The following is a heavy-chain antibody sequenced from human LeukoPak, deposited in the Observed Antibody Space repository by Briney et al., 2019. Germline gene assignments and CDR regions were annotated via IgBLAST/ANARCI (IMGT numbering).Heavy chain of an antibody. CDR2: IKQDGSEK. J-gene: IGHJ4*02. CDR3: ARAKVSYYYGSGSFDYFDY. CDR1: GFTFSSYW. V-gene: IGHV3-7*04. Sequence: HTGGSLRLSCAASGFTFSSYWISWVRQAPGKGLEWVANIKQDGSEKYYVDSVKGRFTISRDNAKNSLYLQMNSLRAEDTAVYYCARAKVSYYYGSGSFDYFDYWGQGTLVTVSS. D-gene: IGHD3-10*01.